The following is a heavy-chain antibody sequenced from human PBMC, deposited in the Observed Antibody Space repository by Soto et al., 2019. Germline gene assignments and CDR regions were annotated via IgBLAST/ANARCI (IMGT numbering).Heavy chain of an antibody. CDR2: IYHSGST. Sequence: PGKGLEWVGYIYHSGSTYYNPSLKSRVTISVDRSKNQFSLKLSSVTAADLVLHSYDSGLDTVPVSAFRLNRTFDL. V-gene: IGHV4-30-2*01. CDR3: DSGLDTVPVSAFRLNRTFDL. D-gene: IGHD4-4*01. J-gene: IGHJ2*01.